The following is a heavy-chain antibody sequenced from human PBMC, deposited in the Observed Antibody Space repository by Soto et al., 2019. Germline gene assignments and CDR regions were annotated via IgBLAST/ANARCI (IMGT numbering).Heavy chain of an antibody. V-gene: IGHV3-23*01. Sequence: EVQLLESGGGLVQPGGSLRLSCAASGFTFSSYALSWVRQAPGKGLEWVSAISRSGGSTYYADSVKGRFTISRDNSNNTRYRQMTSPIAENTAVYYCAKDKTGGSYYAYYFDYSGQGTLVAVSS. CDR1: GFTFSSYA. CDR3: AKDKTGGSYYAYYFDY. CDR2: ISRSGGST. D-gene: IGHD1-26*01. J-gene: IGHJ4*02.